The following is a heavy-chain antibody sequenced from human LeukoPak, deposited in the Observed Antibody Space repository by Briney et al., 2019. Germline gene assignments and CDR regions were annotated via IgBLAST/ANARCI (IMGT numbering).Heavy chain of an antibody. CDR3: AREGEIAAAGSPDY. D-gene: IGHD6-13*01. Sequence: SVKVSCKASGYTFTSYGISWVRQAPGQGLEWMRGIIPIFGTANYAQKFQGRVTITADESTSTAYMELSSLRSEDTAVYYCAREGEIAAAGSPDYWGQGTLVTVSS. CDR2: IIPIFGTA. J-gene: IGHJ4*02. V-gene: IGHV1-69*13. CDR1: GYTFTSYG.